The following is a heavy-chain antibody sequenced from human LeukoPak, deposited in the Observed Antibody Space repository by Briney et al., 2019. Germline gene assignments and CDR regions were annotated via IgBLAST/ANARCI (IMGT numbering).Heavy chain of an antibody. V-gene: IGHV4-39*01. Sequence: SETLSLTCTVSGGSISSSSYYWGWIRQPPGKGLEWIGSIYYSGSTYYNPSLKSRVTISVDTSKNQFSLKLSSVTAADTAVYYCARLGPSWGAIEFFFDYWGQGTLVTVSS. CDR2: IYYSGST. CDR1: GGSISSSSYY. CDR3: ARLGPSWGAIEFFFDY. D-gene: IGHD2-2*02. J-gene: IGHJ4*02.